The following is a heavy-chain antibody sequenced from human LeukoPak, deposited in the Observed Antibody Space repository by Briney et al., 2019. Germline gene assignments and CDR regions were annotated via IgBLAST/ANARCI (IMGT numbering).Heavy chain of an antibody. V-gene: IGHV4-30-2*01. CDR3: AREGSSGKNWFDP. CDR1: GGSISSGGYS. J-gene: IGHJ5*02. Sequence: SETLSLTCAVSGGSISSGGYSWSWIRQPPGKGLEWIGYIYHSGSTYYNPSLKSRVTISVDRSKNQFSLKLSSVTAADTAVSYCAREGSSGKNWFDPWGQGTLVTVYS. D-gene: IGHD3-22*01. CDR2: IYHSGST.